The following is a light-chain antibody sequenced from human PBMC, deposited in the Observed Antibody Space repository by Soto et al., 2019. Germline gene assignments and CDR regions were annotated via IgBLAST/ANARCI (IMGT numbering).Light chain of an antibody. CDR2: GVS. CDR3: QHCGSSPPYT. J-gene: IGKJ2*01. CDR1: QSVSSSY. Sequence: EIVLTQSPGTLSLSPGERATLSCRASQSVSSSYLAWYQQKPGQAPRLLIYGVSSRATGIPDRFSGSGSGTDFTLTISRLEPEDFAVYYCQHCGSSPPYTFGQGTKLEIK. V-gene: IGKV3-20*01.